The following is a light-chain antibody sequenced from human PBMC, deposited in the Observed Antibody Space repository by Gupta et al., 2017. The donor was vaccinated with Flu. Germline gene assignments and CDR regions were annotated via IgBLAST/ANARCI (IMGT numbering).Light chain of an antibody. V-gene: IGKV3-20*01. J-gene: IGKJ4*01. CDR2: GAS. Sequence: ERATLVCSASQSLSNNYVALYQQKPGQSPKLLSYGASSRATGIADRFGGSGSGTDFTLTSSGLEAEDVAVYYCQQYDTSPLTFGGGTKVEIK. CDR1: QSLSNNY. CDR3: QQYDTSPLT.